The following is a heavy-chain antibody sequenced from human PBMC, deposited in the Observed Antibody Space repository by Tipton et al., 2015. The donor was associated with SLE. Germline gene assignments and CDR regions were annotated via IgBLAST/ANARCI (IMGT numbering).Heavy chain of an antibody. CDR2: IYYSGST. Sequence: TLSLTCTVSGGSISSSSYYWGWIRQPPGKGLEWIGSIYYSGSTYYNPSLKSRVTISVDTSKNQFSLKLSSVTAADTAVYYCIGSAYDTSGYSTFDYWGQGMLVTVSS. CDR1: GGSISSSSYY. D-gene: IGHD3-22*01. J-gene: IGHJ4*02. CDR3: IGSAYDTSGYSTFDY. V-gene: IGHV4-39*07.